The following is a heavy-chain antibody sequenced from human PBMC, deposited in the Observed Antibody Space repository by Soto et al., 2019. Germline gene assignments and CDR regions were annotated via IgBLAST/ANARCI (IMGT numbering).Heavy chain of an antibody. D-gene: IGHD3-16*02. Sequence: PGGSLRLSCASSGFPFSSYSMNWVRQAPGKGLEWVSSISSSSSYIYYADSVKGRFTISRDNAKNSLYLQMNSLRAEDTAVYYCARDEGYDYVWGSYRYSGAFDIWGQGTMVTVSS. CDR3: ARDEGYDYVWGSYRYSGAFDI. J-gene: IGHJ3*02. CDR2: ISSSSSYI. CDR1: GFPFSSYS. V-gene: IGHV3-21*01.